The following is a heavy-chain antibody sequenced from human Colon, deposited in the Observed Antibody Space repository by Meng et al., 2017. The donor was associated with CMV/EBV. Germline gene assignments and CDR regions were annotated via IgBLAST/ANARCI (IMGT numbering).Heavy chain of an antibody. J-gene: IGHJ4*02. CDR3: AREGQGPTHWLGPLDS. Sequence: GESLKISCAASGFIFSRYDMHWVRQAAGKGLEWVSAIGAGYDTYYSGAVKVRFTISRENAKNSLYLQMDNLRAGDTAVYYCAREGQGPTHWLGPLDSWGQGTLVTVSS. D-gene: IGHD1-1*01. CDR2: IGAGYDT. V-gene: IGHV3-13*01. CDR1: GFIFSRYD.